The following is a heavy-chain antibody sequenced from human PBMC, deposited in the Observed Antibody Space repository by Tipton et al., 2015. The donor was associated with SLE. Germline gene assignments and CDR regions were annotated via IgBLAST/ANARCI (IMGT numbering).Heavy chain of an antibody. CDR2: IWYDGSNK. Sequence: QLVQSGGGVVQPGRSLRLSCAASGFTFSSYGMHWVRQAPGKGLEWVAVIWYDGSNKYYADSVKGRFTISRDNSKNTLYLQMNSLRAEDTAMYYCAKDEALFYYYFYMDGWGKGTTVTVSS. CDR3: AKDEALFYYYFYMDG. CDR1: GFTFSSYG. J-gene: IGHJ6*03. V-gene: IGHV3-30*18.